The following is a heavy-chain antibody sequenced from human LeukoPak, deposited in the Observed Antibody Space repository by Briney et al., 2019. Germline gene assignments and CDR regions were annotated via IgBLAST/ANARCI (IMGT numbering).Heavy chain of an antibody. J-gene: IGHJ4*02. D-gene: IGHD3-16*01. CDR3: ARDWAWGGFDH. Sequence: GGSLRLSCAASGLTFSSYAMSWVRQAPGKGLAWVSRIKTDGSTTYYADSVKGRFTVSRDNAKNTLYLQMSSLRAEDTAVYYCARDWAWGGFDHWGQGALVTVSS. CDR1: GLTFSSYA. CDR2: IKTDGSTT. V-gene: IGHV3-74*01.